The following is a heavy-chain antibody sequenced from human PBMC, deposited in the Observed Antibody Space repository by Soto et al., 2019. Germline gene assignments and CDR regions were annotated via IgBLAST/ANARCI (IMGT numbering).Heavy chain of an antibody. CDR3: ARDQGGFYNYGDYYSCGMDF. Sequence: PSQTLSLTCAISGDSVSSNSAAWNWIRQSPSRGLEWLGRTYYRSKWYNDYAVSVKSRITINPDTSKNQFSLQLNSETPEDTAVYYCARDQGGFYNYGDYYSCGMDFWGQGIMVTVSS. V-gene: IGHV6-1*01. CDR2: TYYRSKWYN. J-gene: IGHJ6*02. CDR1: GDSVSSNSAA. D-gene: IGHD4-17*01.